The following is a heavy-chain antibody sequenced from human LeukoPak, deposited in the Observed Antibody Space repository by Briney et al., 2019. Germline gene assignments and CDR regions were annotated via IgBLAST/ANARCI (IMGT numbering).Heavy chain of an antibody. CDR3: AISMGLSMVRGPDY. Sequence: PGGSLRLSCAASGFTFSSYGMSWVRQAPGKGLEWVSAISGSGGSTYYADSVKGRFTISRDNSKNTLYLQMNSLRAEDTAVYYCAISMGLSMVRGPDYWGQGTLVTVSS. J-gene: IGHJ4*02. V-gene: IGHV3-23*01. D-gene: IGHD3-10*01. CDR2: ISGSGGST. CDR1: GFTFSSYG.